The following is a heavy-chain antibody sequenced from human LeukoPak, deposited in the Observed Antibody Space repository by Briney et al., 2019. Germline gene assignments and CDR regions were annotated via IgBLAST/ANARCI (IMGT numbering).Heavy chain of an antibody. CDR2: IYYSGST. Sequence: PSETLSLTCTVSGGSISSYYWSWIRQPPGKGLEWIGYIYYSGSTNYNPSLKSRVTISVDTSKNQFSLKLSSVTAADTAVYYCARGWEGDAFDIWGQGTMVTVSS. J-gene: IGHJ3*02. CDR3: ARGWEGDAFDI. CDR1: GGSISSYY. V-gene: IGHV4-59*01. D-gene: IGHD1-26*01.